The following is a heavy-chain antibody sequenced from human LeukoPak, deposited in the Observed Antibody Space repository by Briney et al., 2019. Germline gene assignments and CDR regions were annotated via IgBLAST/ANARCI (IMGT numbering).Heavy chain of an antibody. CDR2: IYSGGGT. J-gene: IGHJ4*02. V-gene: IGHV3-53*01. CDR1: GFTVSNIY. CDR3: ARDSSGPAF. Sequence: GGSLRLSCAASGFTVSNIYMGWVRQAPGKGLEWVSVIYSGGGTFYSDSVKGRFIISRDSSKNTLYLQMNSLRADDTAVYYCARDSSGPAFWGQGTLVTVSS. D-gene: IGHD6-19*01.